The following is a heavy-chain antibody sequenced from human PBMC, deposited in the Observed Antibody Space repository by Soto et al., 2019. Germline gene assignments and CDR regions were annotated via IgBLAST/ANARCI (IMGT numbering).Heavy chain of an antibody. D-gene: IGHD2-2*01. CDR3: ARDPAGSTRPYYYGMDV. Sequence: ASVKVSFAASGFTFNTYSMNWFRQAPGKGLEWVSFISSRNSFIYYADSVRGRFTISRDNAKNSVFLQMNSLRVEDTAVYYCARDPAGSTRPYYYGMDVWGQGTTVTVSS. CDR1: GFTFNTYS. CDR2: ISSRNSFI. V-gene: IGHV3-21*01. J-gene: IGHJ6*02.